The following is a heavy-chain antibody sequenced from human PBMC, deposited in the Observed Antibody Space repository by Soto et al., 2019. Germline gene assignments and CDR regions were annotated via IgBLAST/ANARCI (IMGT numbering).Heavy chain of an antibody. D-gene: IGHD2-8*01. CDR1: GLAVTSNY. V-gene: IGHV3-53*02. CDR3: ARMVTNNNISLMEA. J-gene: IGHJ6*04. Sequence: EVQLVETGGGLIQPGGSLSLSCAASGLAVTSNYMSWVRQAPGKGLEWVSIVYSSGTTYYADSVKGRFTFSRDKSKNTIYLQWRNVRAEETAVTYRARMVTNNNISLMEAWVKGTRSPSPQ. CDR2: VYSSGTT.